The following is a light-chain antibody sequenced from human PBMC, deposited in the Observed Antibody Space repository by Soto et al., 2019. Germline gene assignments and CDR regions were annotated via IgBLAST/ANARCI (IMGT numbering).Light chain of an antibody. CDR1: QGIGNG. CDR3: LRHNDYPIT. J-gene: IGKJ5*01. V-gene: IGKV1-17*01. Sequence: DIQMTQSPSSLAASVGDRVTITCRASQGIGNGLSWFQQKPGKAPKRLIYAASTLQSGVPSRFSGSGSATEFTLTISSLQPEDFATYYCLRHNDYPITFGQGTRLEIK. CDR2: AAS.